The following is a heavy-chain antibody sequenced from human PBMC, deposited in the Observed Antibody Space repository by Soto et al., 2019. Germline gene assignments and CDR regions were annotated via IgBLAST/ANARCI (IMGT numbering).Heavy chain of an antibody. Sequence: GGSLRLSCAASGFTFSSYGMNWVRQAPGKGLEWVSSISTRSDYIYYGHSVKGRFTVSRDDAKNSLYLQMNSLRAEDTAVYYCARDVITATRRPDAFDIWGQGTMVTVSS. D-gene: IGHD2-15*01. J-gene: IGHJ3*02. V-gene: IGHV3-21*01. CDR1: GFTFSSYG. CDR3: ARDVITATRRPDAFDI. CDR2: ISTRSDYI.